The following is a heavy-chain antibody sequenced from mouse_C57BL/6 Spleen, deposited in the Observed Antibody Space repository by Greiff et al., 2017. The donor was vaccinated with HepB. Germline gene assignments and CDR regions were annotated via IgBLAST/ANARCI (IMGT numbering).Heavy chain of an antibody. D-gene: IGHD1-1*01. J-gene: IGHJ1*03. CDR2: IDPSDSET. Sequence: VQLQQPGAELVRPGSSVKLSCKASGYTFTSYWMHWVKQRPIQGLEWIGNIDPSDSETHYNQKFKDKATLTVDKSSSTAYMQLSSLTSEDSAVYYCAREGITTVVAEDWYFDVWGTGTTVTVSS. V-gene: IGHV1-52*01. CDR3: AREGITTVVAEDWYFDV. CDR1: GYTFTSYW.